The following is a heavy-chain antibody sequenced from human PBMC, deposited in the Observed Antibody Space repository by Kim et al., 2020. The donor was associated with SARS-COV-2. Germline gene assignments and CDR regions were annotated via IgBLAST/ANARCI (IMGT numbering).Heavy chain of an antibody. V-gene: IGHV4-61*01. CDR3: ARGGRYDDYLFHY. CDR1: GGSVSSGSYY. Sequence: SETLSLTCTVSGGSVSSGSYYWSWIRQPPGKGLEWIGYIYYSGSTNYNPSLKSRVTISVDTSKNQFSLKLSSVTAADTAVYYCARGGRYDDYLFHYWGQGTLVTVSS. D-gene: IGHD4-17*01. CDR2: IYYSGST. J-gene: IGHJ4*02.